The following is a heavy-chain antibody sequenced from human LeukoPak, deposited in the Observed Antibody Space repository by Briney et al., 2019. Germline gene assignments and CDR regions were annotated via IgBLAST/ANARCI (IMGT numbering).Heavy chain of an antibody. CDR3: AMSERMNDAFDI. V-gene: IGHV1-18*04. CDR2: IGAYNGNT. D-gene: IGHD2-15*01. CDR1: GYTFTSYG. Sequence: ASVKVSCKASGYTFTSYGISWVRQAPGQGLEWMGWIGAYNGNTNYAQKLQGRVTMTTDTSTSTAYMELRSLRSDDTAVYYCAMSERMNDAFDIWGQGTMVTVSS. J-gene: IGHJ3*02.